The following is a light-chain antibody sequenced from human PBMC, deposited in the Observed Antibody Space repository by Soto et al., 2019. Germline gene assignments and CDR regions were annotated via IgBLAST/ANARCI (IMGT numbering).Light chain of an antibody. CDR3: QECSHWWT. CDR2: GAS. Sequence: EIVLTQSPGTLSLSPGERATLPCRASQSVSNNYLAWYQQKPGQAPRLLIYGASNRATGIPDRFSGSGSGTVFILINSRVPSEDFALYFGQECSHWWTFGQGTKVDIK. V-gene: IGKV3D-20*02. CDR1: QSVSNNY. J-gene: IGKJ1*01.